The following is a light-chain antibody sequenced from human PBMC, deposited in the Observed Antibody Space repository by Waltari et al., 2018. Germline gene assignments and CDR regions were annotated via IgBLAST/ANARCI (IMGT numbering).Light chain of an antibody. V-gene: IGLV1-36*01. CDR2: YDN. Sequence: SVLTQPPSVSGAPRQRVPTSCSGSSSKLENNAVHSYQHLPGRAPKLLIRYDNLLPSGVSARFSASKSGTSASLAISGLQSDDEADYYCATWDDSLNAYVFGSGTKVTVV. CDR1: SSKLENNA. J-gene: IGLJ1*01. CDR3: ATWDDSLNAYV.